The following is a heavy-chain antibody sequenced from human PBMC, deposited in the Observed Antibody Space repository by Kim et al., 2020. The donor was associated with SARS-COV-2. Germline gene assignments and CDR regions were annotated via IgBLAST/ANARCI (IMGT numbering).Heavy chain of an antibody. J-gene: IGHJ4*02. CDR3: ARGITAAAQRAFDY. CDR1: GGSFSGYY. CDR2: INHSGST. D-gene: IGHD6-13*01. Sequence: SETLSLTCAVYGGSFSGYYWSWIRQPPGKGLEWIGEINHSGSTNYNPSLKSRVTISVDTSKNQFSLKLSSVTAADTAVYYCARGITAAAQRAFDYWGQGTLVTVSS. V-gene: IGHV4-34*01.